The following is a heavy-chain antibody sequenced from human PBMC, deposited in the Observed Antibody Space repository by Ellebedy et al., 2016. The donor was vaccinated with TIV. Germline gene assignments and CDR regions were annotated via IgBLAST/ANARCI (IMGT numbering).Heavy chain of an antibody. D-gene: IGHD3-10*01. CDR2: ISGSGGST. V-gene: IGHV3-23*01. CDR3: ARGRLLWFGEDNWFDP. J-gene: IGHJ5*02. Sequence: PGGSLRLSCAASGFTFSSYAMSWVRQAPGKGLEWVSTISGSGGSTYYADSVKGRFTISRDNAKNSLYLQMNSLRAEDTAVYYCARGRLLWFGEDNWFDPWGQGTLVTVSS. CDR1: GFTFSSYA.